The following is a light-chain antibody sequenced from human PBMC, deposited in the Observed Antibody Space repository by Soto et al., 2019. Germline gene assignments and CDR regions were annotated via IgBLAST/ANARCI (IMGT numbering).Light chain of an antibody. CDR3: QQFNNYAYT. J-gene: IGKJ2*01. Sequence: AIQLTQSPSSLSASVGDRVTITCRASQGISSALAWYQQKPGKAPKLLIYDASSLESGVPSRFSGSGSGTDFTLTISSLQPEHFATYYCQQFNNYAYTFGQGTKLEIK. CDR2: DAS. CDR1: QGISSA. V-gene: IGKV1D-13*01.